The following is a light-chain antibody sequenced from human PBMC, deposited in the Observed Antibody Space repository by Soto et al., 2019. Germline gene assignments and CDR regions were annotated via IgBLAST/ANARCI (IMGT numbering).Light chain of an antibody. J-gene: IGKJ4*01. CDR1: QDIRNN. CDR2: AAS. CDR3: LQQKDYPDT. Sequence: DFQMTQSPSSRSASVGYRVTITCRASQDIRNNLGWYQQRPGQAPKRLIYAASILQSGVPSRFTGSGSATEFTLTISSLQPEDFATYYCLQQKDYPDTFGGGTKVDIK. V-gene: IGKV1-17*01.